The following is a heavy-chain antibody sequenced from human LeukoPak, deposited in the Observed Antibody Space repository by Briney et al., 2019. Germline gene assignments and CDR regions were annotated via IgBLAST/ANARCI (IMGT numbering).Heavy chain of an antibody. CDR1: GDSISSSSSY. D-gene: IGHD3-10*01. CDR2: INHSGST. V-gene: IGHV4-39*07. J-gene: IGHJ5*02. Sequence: PSETLSLTCTVFGDSISSSSSYWSWIRQPPGKGLEWIGEINHSGSTNYNPSLKSRVTISVDTSKNQFSLKLSSVTAADTAVYYCARGSPAAGSGSGSYYNWFDPWGQGTLVTVSS. CDR3: ARGSPAAGSGSGSYYNWFDP.